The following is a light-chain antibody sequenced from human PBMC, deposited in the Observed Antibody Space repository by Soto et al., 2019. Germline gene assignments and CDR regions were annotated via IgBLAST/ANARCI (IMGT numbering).Light chain of an antibody. Sequence: VEMMGSAATLSVSPAERAPSSCRASQRISSNLAWYQQRPGQAPRLLIYGASIRAAGIPARFSASGTGTDFTLTISDVQPEDFAVYYCHQRQSWPRTFGQGTKVDIK. CDR3: HQRQSWPRT. J-gene: IGKJ1*01. CDR2: GAS. V-gene: IGKV3D-15*03. CDR1: QRISSN.